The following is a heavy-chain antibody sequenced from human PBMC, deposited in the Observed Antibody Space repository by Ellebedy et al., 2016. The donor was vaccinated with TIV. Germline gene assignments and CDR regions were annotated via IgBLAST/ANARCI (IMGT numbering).Heavy chain of an antibody. V-gene: IGHV1-18*01. Sequence: ASVKVSXXASGYTFINYDITWVRQAPGQGLEWMGGISPYSGDTNYAQKVQGRVTMTTDTSTSTAYMELRSLRYDDTAVYYCARDLFSDSGSPFDNWGQGTLVTVSS. J-gene: IGHJ4*02. CDR3: ARDLFSDSGSPFDN. CDR2: ISPYSGDT. CDR1: GYTFINYD. D-gene: IGHD4-17*01.